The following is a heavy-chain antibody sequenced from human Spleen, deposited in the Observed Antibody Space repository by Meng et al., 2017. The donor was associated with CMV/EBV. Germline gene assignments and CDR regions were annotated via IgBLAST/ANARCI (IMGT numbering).Heavy chain of an antibody. J-gene: IGHJ4*02. Sequence: GGSLRLSCTGSGFNFETYAMHWVRQAPGKGLEWVSSISWNSGNVGYADSVKGRFTVSRDNSKNTLYLQMNSLRAEDTAVYYCAKAFSASWYREYYDDWGQGTLVTVSS. CDR1: GFNFETYA. CDR3: AKAFSASWYREYYDD. V-gene: IGHV3-9*01. CDR2: ISWNSGNV. D-gene: IGHD6-13*01.